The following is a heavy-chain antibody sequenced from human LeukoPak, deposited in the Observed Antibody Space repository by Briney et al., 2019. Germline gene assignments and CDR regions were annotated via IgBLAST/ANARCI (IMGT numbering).Heavy chain of an antibody. J-gene: IGHJ5*02. V-gene: IGHV1-2*02. CDR2: INPNSGGT. CDR3: ARDGQLDDILTGYYGNWFDP. CDR1: GYTFTGYY. D-gene: IGHD3-9*01. Sequence: ASVKVSCKASGYTFTGYYMHWVRQAPGQGLEWMGWINPNSGGTNYAQKFQGRVTMTRDTSIGTAYMELSRLRSDDTAVYYCARDGQLDDILTGYYGNWFDPWGQGTLVTVSS.